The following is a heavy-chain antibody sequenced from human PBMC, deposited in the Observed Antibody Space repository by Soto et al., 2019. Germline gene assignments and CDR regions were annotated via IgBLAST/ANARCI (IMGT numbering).Heavy chain of an antibody. D-gene: IGHD3-3*01. V-gene: IGHV4-59*01. CDR1: GGSISSYY. J-gene: IGHJ6*03. CDR2: IYYSGST. Sequence: SETLSLTCTVSGGSISSYYWSWIRQPPGKGLEWIGYIYYSGSTNYNPSLKSRITISVDTSKNQFSLKLSSVTAADTAVYYCAREDYDFWSGYKGGRYMDVWGKGTTVTVSS. CDR3: AREDYDFWSGYKGGRYMDV.